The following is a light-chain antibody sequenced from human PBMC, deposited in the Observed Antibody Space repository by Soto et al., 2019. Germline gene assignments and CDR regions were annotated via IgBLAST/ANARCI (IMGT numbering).Light chain of an antibody. Sequence: DIVMTQSPDSLAVSLGERATINCKSSQGVLHSSSNRFSIAWYQQKPGLPPNLIIYWASARESGVPDRFSGSGSGTDFTLIISSLQAEDVAVYYCQQYFSTPTFGQGTKLEVK. CDR2: WAS. V-gene: IGKV4-1*01. CDR3: QQYFSTPT. CDR1: QGVLHSSSNRFS. J-gene: IGKJ2*01.